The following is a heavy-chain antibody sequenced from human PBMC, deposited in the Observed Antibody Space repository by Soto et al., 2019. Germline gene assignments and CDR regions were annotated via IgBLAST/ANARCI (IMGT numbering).Heavy chain of an antibody. Sequence: PGGSLRLSCAASGFTFSSYSMNWVRQAPGKGLEWVSSISSSSSYIYYADSVKGRFTISRDNAKNSLYLQMNSLRAEDTAVYYCARGVRKTYYYDSSGYSPAAFDIRGQGTMVTVSS. D-gene: IGHD3-22*01. CDR3: ARGVRKTYYYDSSGYSPAAFDI. CDR2: ISSSSSYI. J-gene: IGHJ3*02. V-gene: IGHV3-21*01. CDR1: GFTFSSYS.